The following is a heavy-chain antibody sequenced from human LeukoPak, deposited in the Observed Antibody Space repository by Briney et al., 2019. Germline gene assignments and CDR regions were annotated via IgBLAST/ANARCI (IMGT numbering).Heavy chain of an antibody. D-gene: IGHD6-25*01. CDR3: AKGSAAGRPYYFDY. CDR2: ISGSGYST. J-gene: IGHJ4*02. Sequence: GGSLRLSCAASGFTFRSYAMSWVRQVPGKGLEWVSGISGSGYSTYYADSVKGRFTISKDSSKTILYLQMNSLRAEDAAVYFCAKGSAAGRPYYFDYWGQGTLVTVSS. CDR1: GFTFRSYA. V-gene: IGHV3-23*01.